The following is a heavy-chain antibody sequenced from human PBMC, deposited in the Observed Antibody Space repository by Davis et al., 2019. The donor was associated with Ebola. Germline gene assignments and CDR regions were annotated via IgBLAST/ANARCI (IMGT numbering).Heavy chain of an antibody. D-gene: IGHD3-22*01. J-gene: IGHJ4*02. Sequence: PGGSLRLSCAASGFTFSDYYMSWIRQAPGKGLEWVSGISWNSGSIGYADSVKGRFTISRDNAKNSLYLQMNSLRAEDTAVYYCAKDSTGLADYYDSILFVRWGQGTLVTVSS. V-gene: IGHV3-9*01. CDR1: GFTFSDYY. CDR3: AKDSTGLADYYDSILFVR. CDR2: ISWNSGSI.